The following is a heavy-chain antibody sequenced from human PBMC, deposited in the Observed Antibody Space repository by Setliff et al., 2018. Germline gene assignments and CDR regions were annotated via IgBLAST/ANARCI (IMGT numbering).Heavy chain of an antibody. CDR3: ARQGYYNFWSGYSEYYYYYMDV. V-gene: IGHV4-59*08. Sequence: SETLSLTCTVSGGSISSYYWSWIRQPPGKGLGWIGYSYYSGSTNYNPSLKSRVTISVDTSKNQFSLKLSAVTAADTAVYYCARQGYYNFWSGYSEYYYYYMDVWGKGTTVTVSS. CDR2: SYYSGST. D-gene: IGHD3-3*01. CDR1: GGSISSYY. J-gene: IGHJ6*03.